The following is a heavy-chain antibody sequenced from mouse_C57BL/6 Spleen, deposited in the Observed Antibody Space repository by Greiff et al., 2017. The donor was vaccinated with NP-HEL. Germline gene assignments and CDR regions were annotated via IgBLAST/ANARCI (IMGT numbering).Heavy chain of an antibody. CDR2: ISYSGST. CDR3: ARVPYYYGSSRYFDV. J-gene: IGHJ1*03. CDR1: GYSITSGYD. V-gene: IGHV3-1*01. D-gene: IGHD1-1*01. Sequence: EVQLVESGPGLVKPSQSLSLTCTVTGYSITSGYDWHWIRHFPGNQLEWMGYISYSGSTKYNPSLQSRISITHDTSKNHFFLKLNSVTTEDTATYYCARVPYYYGSSRYFDVWGTGTTVTVSS.